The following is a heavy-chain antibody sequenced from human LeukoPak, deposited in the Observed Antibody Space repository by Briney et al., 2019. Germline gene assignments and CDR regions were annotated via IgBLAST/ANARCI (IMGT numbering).Heavy chain of an antibody. Sequence: GGSLRLSCAASGFTFSSYAMHWVRQAPGKGLEYVSAISSNGGSTYYANSVKGRFTISRDNPKNTLYLQMGSLRAEDMAVYYCARSYNWNVLSGYSDYWGQGTLVTVSS. V-gene: IGHV3-64*01. J-gene: IGHJ4*02. CDR2: ISSNGGST. D-gene: IGHD1-1*01. CDR3: ARSYNWNVLSGYSDY. CDR1: GFTFSSYA.